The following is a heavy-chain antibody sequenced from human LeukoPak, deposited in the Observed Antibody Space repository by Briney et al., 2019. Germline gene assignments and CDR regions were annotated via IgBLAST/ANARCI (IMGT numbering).Heavy chain of an antibody. V-gene: IGHV1-8*01. Sequence: ASVKVSCKASGYTLSSYDINWVRQATGQGLEWMGWMNLNSGHTGFAQKFQSRVTLTWDTSIGTAYMELSSLTSEDTAVYYCARNIVATTNYDYWGQGTLVTVSS. D-gene: IGHD5-12*01. CDR1: GYTLSSYD. CDR2: MNLNSGHT. CDR3: ARNIVATTNYDY. J-gene: IGHJ4*02.